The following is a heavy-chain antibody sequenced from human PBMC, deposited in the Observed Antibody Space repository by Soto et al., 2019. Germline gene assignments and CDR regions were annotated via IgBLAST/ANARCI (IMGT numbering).Heavy chain of an antibody. J-gene: IGHJ2*01. Sequence: QVKLVESGGGVVQPGRSLRLSCAASGFVFTTYGMHWVRQAPGKGLEWVGVIWHAGSGTYYADALKGRLTISRDNSKNTLFLQMDSLTVEDTAVYYCVRDPVALRNRVRVGYFNLWGRGTQVTVSS. CDR2: IWHAGSGT. D-gene: IGHD1-26*01. CDR1: GFVFTTYG. CDR3: VRDPVALRNRVRVGYFNL. V-gene: IGHV3-33*01.